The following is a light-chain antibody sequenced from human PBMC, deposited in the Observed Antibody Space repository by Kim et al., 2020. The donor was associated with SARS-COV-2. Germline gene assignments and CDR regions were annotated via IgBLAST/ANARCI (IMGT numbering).Light chain of an antibody. J-gene: IGLJ2*01. V-gene: IGLV3-1*01. Sequence: SYELTQPPSVSVSPGETATITCYGDKLGTKYDCWYQQKAGQAPLLVIHEDNNRPSGVPDRFLGSNAGNTATLTIIAARALDEADYYCKRWDSSTAVFGGG. CDR1: KLGTKY. CDR2: EDN. CDR3: KRWDSSTAV.